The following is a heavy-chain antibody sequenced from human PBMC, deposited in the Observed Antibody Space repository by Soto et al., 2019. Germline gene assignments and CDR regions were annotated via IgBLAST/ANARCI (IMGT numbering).Heavy chain of an antibody. CDR3: ERHPVSPLLSYFDY. V-gene: IGHV3-33*01. Sequence: QVQLVESGGGVVQPGRSLRLSCAASGFTFSSYGMHWVRQAPGKGLEWVAVIWYDGSNKYYADSVKGRFTISRDNSKNTPYLQMKSMRAEDTAVYYCERHPVSPLLSYFDYWGQGTLVTVSS. J-gene: IGHJ4*02. D-gene: IGHD2-2*01. CDR1: GFTFSSYG. CDR2: IWYDGSNK.